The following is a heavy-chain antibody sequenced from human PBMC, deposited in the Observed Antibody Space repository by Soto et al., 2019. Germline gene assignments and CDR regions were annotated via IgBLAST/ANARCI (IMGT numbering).Heavy chain of an antibody. Sequence: QVQLVESGGGVVQPGRSLRLSCAASGFTFSSYGMHWVRQAPGKGLEWVAVISYDGSNKYYADSVKGRFTISRDNSKNTLYLQMNSLRAEDTAVYYCAKTSTPYSYDPTLGDWDQGTLVTVSS. CDR3: AKTSTPYSYDPTLGD. V-gene: IGHV3-30*18. CDR2: ISYDGSNK. D-gene: IGHD5-18*01. CDR1: GFTFSSYG. J-gene: IGHJ4*02.